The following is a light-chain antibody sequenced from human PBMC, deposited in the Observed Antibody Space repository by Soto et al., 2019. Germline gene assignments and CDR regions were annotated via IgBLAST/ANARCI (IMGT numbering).Light chain of an antibody. Sequence: EIVLTQSPAPLSLSPGERATLSCRASQSVSSYLAWYQQKPGQAPRLLIYDASNRATGIPARFSGSGSGTDFTLTISSLEPEDFAIYYCQQRSNWPCTFGQGTKLEIK. V-gene: IGKV3-11*01. CDR1: QSVSSY. J-gene: IGKJ2*02. CDR3: QQRSNWPCT. CDR2: DAS.